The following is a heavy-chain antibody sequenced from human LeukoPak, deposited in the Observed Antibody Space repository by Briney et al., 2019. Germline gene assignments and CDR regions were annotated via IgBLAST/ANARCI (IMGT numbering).Heavy chain of an antibody. J-gene: IGHJ3*02. D-gene: IGHD4-17*01. V-gene: IGHV3-7*01. Sequence: GGSLRLSCAASGFTFSSYWMSWVRQAPGKGLEWVANIKQDGSEKYYVDSVKGRFTISRDNAKNSLYLQMNSLRAEDTAVYYCARDRMRAYGDYWVAFDIWGQGTMVTVSS. CDR3: ARDRMRAYGDYWVAFDI. CDR2: IKQDGSEK. CDR1: GFTFSSYW.